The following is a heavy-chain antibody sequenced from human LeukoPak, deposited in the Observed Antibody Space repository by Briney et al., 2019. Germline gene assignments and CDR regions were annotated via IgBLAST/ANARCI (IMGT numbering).Heavy chain of an antibody. CDR1: GGSISSYY. CDR3: ARGGDSSGYYYPVFDY. D-gene: IGHD3-22*01. V-gene: IGHV4-59*01. Sequence: SETLSLTCTVSGGSISSYYWSLIRRPPGKGLEWIGYNYYSGSTNYNPSLKSRVTISVDTSKNQFSLKLGSVTAADTAVYYCARGGDSSGYYYPVFDYWGQGTLVTVSS. J-gene: IGHJ4*02. CDR2: NYYSGST.